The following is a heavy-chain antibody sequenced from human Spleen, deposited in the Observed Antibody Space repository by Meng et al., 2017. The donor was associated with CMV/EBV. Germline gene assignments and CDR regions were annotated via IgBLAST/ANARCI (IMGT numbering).Heavy chain of an antibody. Sequence: SGFTFSSYAMRWVRQAPGKGLEWVSAISGSGGSTYYADSVKGRFTISRDNSKNTLYLQMNSLRAEDTAVYYCAKPGLGSSSYYFDYWGQGTLVTVSS. V-gene: IGHV3-23*01. CDR1: GFTFSSYA. CDR3: AKPGLGSSSYYFDY. CDR2: ISGSGGST. D-gene: IGHD6-6*01. J-gene: IGHJ4*02.